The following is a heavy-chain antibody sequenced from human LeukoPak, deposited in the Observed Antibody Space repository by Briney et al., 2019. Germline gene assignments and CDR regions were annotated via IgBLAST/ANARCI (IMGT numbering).Heavy chain of an antibody. J-gene: IGHJ6*03. CDR2: VSSSSTTI. V-gene: IGHV3-48*01. Sequence: GGSLRLSCAASGFTFSSYSMNWVRQAPGKGLEWVSYVSSSSTTIYYADSVKGRFTISRDNAKNSLYLQMNSLRAEDMAVYYCAGGYCSGGSCYRSGNYYYMDVWGKGTTVTVSS. CDR3: AGGYCSGGSCYRSGNYYYMDV. CDR1: GFTFSSYS. D-gene: IGHD2-15*01.